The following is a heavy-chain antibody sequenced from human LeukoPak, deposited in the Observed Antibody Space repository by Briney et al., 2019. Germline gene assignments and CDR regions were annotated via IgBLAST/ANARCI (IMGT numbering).Heavy chain of an antibody. CDR1: GYSFTSYW. V-gene: IGHV5-51*01. J-gene: IGHJ4*02. CDR3: AKLRDGRAFGAIDY. D-gene: IGHD3-10*01. Sequence: GAFLKISCKGSGYSFTSYWIGWVRQMPGKGLEWVGIIYPGDSDTRYSPSFQGQVTISADRSLTTAYLQWSSLRAADTAMYYCAKLRDGRAFGAIDYWGQGTLVTVSS. CDR2: IYPGDSDT.